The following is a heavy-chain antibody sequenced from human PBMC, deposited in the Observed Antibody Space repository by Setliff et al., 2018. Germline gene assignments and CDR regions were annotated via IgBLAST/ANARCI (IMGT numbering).Heavy chain of an antibody. CDR3: AISTLSICSGGSCPNAFDV. CDR1: GYIFKSYG. V-gene: IGHV1-18*01. D-gene: IGHD2-15*01. Sequence: ASVKVYCKASGYIFKSYGISWVRQAPGQGLEWMGWISSYNDVTNYAQSFQGRVTMTTDTSKSAAYMDLRGLRSDDTAVYYCAISTLSICSGGSCPNAFDVWGKGTMVTVS. J-gene: IGHJ3*01. CDR2: ISSYNDVT.